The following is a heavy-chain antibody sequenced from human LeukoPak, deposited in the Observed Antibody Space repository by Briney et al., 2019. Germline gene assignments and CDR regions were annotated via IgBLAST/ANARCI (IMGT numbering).Heavy chain of an antibody. D-gene: IGHD6-6*01. CDR1: GGTFSSYA. V-gene: IGHV1-69*06. CDR3: ARYYSSSSSSYFDY. J-gene: IGHJ4*02. CDR2: IIPIFGTA. Sequence: ASVKVSCKASGGTFSSYAISWVRQAPGQGLEWMGGIIPIFGTANYAQKFQGRVTITADKSTSTAYMELSSLRSEDTAVYYCARYYSSSSSSYFDYWGQGTLVTVSS.